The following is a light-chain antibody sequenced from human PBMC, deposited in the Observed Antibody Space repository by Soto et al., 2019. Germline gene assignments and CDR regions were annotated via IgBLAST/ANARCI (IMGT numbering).Light chain of an antibody. CDR1: QSVSSSY. J-gene: IGKJ3*01. V-gene: IGKV3-20*01. CDR2: GAS. CDR3: QHYGSSSGT. Sequence: EIVLTQSPDTLSLSPGERATLSCRASQSVSSSYLAWYRQKPGQAPRLLIYGASSRATDIPDRFSGSGSGTDFTLTISRLEPEDFAVYYCQHYGSSSGTFGPGTKVDIK.